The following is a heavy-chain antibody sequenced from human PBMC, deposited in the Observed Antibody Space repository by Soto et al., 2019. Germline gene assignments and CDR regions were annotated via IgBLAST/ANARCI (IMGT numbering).Heavy chain of an antibody. CDR2: ISGSGGST. CDR3: AKARITIVGVDNVNCFDP. Sequence: GGSLRLSCAASGFTFSSYAMRWVRQAPGKGLEWVSAISGSGGSTYYADSVTGRFTITRDNSKTTQYLQMNSLRPEATAIYLYAKARITIVGVDNVNCFDPWGQGTLVTVSS. V-gene: IGHV3-23*01. D-gene: IGHD3-10*01. J-gene: IGHJ5*02. CDR1: GFTFSSYA.